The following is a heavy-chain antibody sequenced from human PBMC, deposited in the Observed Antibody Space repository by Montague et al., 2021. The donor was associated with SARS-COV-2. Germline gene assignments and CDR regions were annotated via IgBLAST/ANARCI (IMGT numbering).Heavy chain of an antibody. Sequence: SETLSLTCAVYGGSFGDDHWSWIRQPPGKGLEWIGNIRQSGGTNYNPSLKSRVTISVDTSKNQFSLKLTSVTAADTGLYFCARGHLSVSMIVVVFTSASYYFDHWGQGAQVTVSS. V-gene: IGHV4-34*01. CDR1: GGSFGDDH. J-gene: IGHJ4*02. CDR2: IRQSGGT. CDR3: ARGHLSVSMIVVVFTSASYYFDH. D-gene: IGHD3-22*01.